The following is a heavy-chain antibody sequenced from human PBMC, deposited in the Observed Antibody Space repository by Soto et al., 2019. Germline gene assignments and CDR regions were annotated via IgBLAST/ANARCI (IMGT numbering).Heavy chain of an antibody. J-gene: IGHJ4*02. D-gene: IGHD4-17*01. CDR3: ARVYGDFDY. Sequence: SETLSLTCIVSGTSVSSSPYYWGWIRQPPGKGLEWIANVYHSGRTSRNPSPRSRVTISLDTSSNQFSLKLSSVTAADTAVYFCARVYGDFDYWGQGTRVTVSS. V-gene: IGHV4-39*01. CDR2: VYHSGRT. CDR1: GTSVSSSPYY.